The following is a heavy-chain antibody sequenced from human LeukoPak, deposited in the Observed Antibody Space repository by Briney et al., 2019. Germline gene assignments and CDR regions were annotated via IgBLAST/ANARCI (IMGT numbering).Heavy chain of an antibody. J-gene: IGHJ4*02. CDR2: IYPGDSDT. Sequence: GESLKISCKASGYSFTSHRIGWVRQMPGKGLEWMGIIYPGDSDTRYSPSFQGQVTISADKSISTAYLQWSTLQAPDTAMYYCARGDNSGWYFDYWGQGTLVTVSS. V-gene: IGHV5-51*01. CDR3: ARGDNSGWYFDY. D-gene: IGHD6-19*01. CDR1: GYSFTSHR.